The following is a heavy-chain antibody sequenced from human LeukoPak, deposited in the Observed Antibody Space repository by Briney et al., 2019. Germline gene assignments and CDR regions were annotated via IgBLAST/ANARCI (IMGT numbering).Heavy chain of an antibody. V-gene: IGHV4-59*08. CDR1: GGSISNYY. D-gene: IGHD5-18*01. J-gene: IGHJ2*01. Sequence: PSETLSLTCTVSGGSISNYYWSWIRQPPGKGLEWIGYIYSSGSTNYNPSLESRITISVDTSKNHFSLKLSSVTAADTAVYYCARQPPGSNYGYRAYWYFDLWGRGTLVTVSS. CDR3: ARQPPGSNYGYRAYWYFDL. CDR2: IYSSGST.